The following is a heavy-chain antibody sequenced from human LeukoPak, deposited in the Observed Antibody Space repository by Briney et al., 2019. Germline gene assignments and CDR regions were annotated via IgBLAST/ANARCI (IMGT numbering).Heavy chain of an antibody. D-gene: IGHD6-19*01. Sequence: SETLSLTCTVSGGSISSYYWSWIRQPPGKGLEWIGYIYYSGSTNYNPSLKSRVTISVDTSKNQFSLKLSSVTAADTAVYYCARGIAVAYSSGYYFDYWGQGTLVTVSS. CDR1: GGSISSYY. V-gene: IGHV4-59*01. J-gene: IGHJ4*02. CDR3: ARGIAVAYSSGYYFDY. CDR2: IYYSGST.